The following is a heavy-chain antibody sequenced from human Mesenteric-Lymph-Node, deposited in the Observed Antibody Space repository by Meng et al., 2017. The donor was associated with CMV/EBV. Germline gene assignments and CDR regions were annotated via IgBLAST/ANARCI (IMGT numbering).Heavy chain of an antibody. CDR3: AREFGPGDYNYYYYGMDV. CDR2: ISSSSSYI. J-gene: IGHJ6*02. V-gene: IGHV3-21*01. Sequence: GESLKISCAASGFTFSSYSMNWVRQAPGKGLEWVSSISSSSSYIYYADSVKGRFTISRDNAKNSLYLQIFTLRAEDTAVYYCAREFGPGDYNYYYYGMDVWGQGTTVTVSS. D-gene: IGHD4-17*01. CDR1: GFTFSSYS.